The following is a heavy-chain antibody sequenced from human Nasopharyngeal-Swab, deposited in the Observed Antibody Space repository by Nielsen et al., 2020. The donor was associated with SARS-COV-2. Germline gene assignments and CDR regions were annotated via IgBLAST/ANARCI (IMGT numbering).Heavy chain of an antibody. CDR1: GGSLSNFF. J-gene: IGHJ4*02. Sequence: SETLSLTCAVYGGSLSNFFWSWIRQPPGKGLEWIGEINHSGSTNYNPSLKSRVTISVDTSKNQFSLELSSVTAADTAVYSCARVGDTAMAPVSYWGQGTLVTISS. CDR2: INHSGST. CDR3: ARVGDTAMAPVSY. D-gene: IGHD5-18*01. V-gene: IGHV4-34*01.